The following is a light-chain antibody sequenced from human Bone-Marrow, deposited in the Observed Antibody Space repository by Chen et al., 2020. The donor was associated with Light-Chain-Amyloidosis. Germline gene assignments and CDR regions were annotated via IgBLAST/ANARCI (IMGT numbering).Light chain of an antibody. CDR3: SSYTIPITLV. Sequence: QSALTQPASVSGSPGQSITISCTGTSSDVDGDNHVSWYQQHPDKDPKLMIYEVTNRPSWVPDPVSVSKSDHTASLTISVLLTADESDFFCSSYTIPITLVFGIGTRLTV. CDR1: SSDVDGDNH. J-gene: IGLJ1*01. V-gene: IGLV2-14*01. CDR2: EVT.